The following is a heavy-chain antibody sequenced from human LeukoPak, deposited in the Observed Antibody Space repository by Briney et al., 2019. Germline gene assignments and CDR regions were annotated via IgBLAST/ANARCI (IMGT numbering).Heavy chain of an antibody. V-gene: IGHV3-53*01. D-gene: IGHD3-10*01. CDR2: IYTGGNT. J-gene: IGHJ5*01. CDR3: ARARGYSWIDS. Sequence: GGSLRLSCAASGFIVSSSYMSWVRQAPGKGLEWASVIYTGGNTYYADSVKGRFTISRDDSKNTLYLQMNSLRAEDTAVYYCARARGYSWIDSWGQGTLVTVSS. CDR1: GFIVSSSY.